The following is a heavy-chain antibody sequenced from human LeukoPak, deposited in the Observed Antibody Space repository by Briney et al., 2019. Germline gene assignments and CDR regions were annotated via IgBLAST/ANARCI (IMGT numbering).Heavy chain of an antibody. D-gene: IGHD3-10*02. CDR2: INPNSGGT. V-gene: IGHV1-2*02. Sequence: ASVKASCKASGYTFTNYGITWVRQAPGQGLEWMGWINPNSGGTNYAQKFQGRVTMTRDTSISTAYMELSRLRSDDTAVYYCAREFTMSRAFDIWGQGTMVTVSS. CDR3: AREFTMSRAFDI. J-gene: IGHJ3*02. CDR1: GYTFTNYG.